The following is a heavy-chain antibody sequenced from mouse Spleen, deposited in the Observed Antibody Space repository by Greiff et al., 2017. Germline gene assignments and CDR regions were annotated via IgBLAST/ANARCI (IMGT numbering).Heavy chain of an antibody. V-gene: IGHV5-6*01. CDR1: GFTFSSYG. J-gene: IGHJ1*01. Sequence: EVQRVESGGDLVKPGGSLKLSCAASGFTFSSYGMSWVRQTPDKRLEWVATISSGGSYTYYPDSVKGRFTISRDNAKNTLYLQMSSLKSEDTAMYYCASDDGYYVGYFDVWGAGTTVTVSS. CDR2: ISSGGSYT. D-gene: IGHD2-3*01. CDR3: ASDDGYYVGYFDV.